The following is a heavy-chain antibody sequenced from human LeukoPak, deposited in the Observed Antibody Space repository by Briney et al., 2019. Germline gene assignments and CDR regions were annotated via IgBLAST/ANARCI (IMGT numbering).Heavy chain of an antibody. V-gene: IGHV3-7*01. CDR1: GFPFGDYW. J-gene: IGHJ4*02. CDR3: SRSLDY. CDR2: IKQDGSEH. Sequence: GGSLRLSCAASGFPFGDYWMDWVRQAPGKGMEWVANIKQDGSEHYYADSVKGRFTISRDNAKNSLYLEMNSLRAEDTAVYYCSRSLDYWGQGALVTVSS.